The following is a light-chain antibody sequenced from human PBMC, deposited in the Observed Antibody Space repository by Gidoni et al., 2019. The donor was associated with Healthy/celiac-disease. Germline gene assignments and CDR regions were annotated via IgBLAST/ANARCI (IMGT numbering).Light chain of an antibody. CDR1: QSISSW. J-gene: IGKJ1*01. CDR3: QQYNSYSRT. V-gene: IGKV1-5*01. Sequence: DIQMTQSPSTLSASVRDRVTITCRARQSISSWLAWYQQKPGKAPKLLIYDASSLESGVPSRFSGSGSGTEFTLTISSLQPDDFATYYCQQYNSYSRTFGQGTKVEIK. CDR2: DAS.